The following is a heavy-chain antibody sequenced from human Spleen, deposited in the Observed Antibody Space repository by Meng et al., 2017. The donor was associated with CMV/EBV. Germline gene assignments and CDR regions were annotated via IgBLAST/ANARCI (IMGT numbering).Heavy chain of an antibody. D-gene: IGHD3-22*01. J-gene: IGHJ4*02. Sequence: GESLKISCAASGFTFSDYYMSWIRQAPGKGLEWVAYISSGSSTMYYADSVKGRFTVSRDNVKNSVYLQMNSLRVDDAAVYYCARQYDSYDYWGQGTLVTVSS. CDR2: ISSGSSTM. V-gene: IGHV3-11*04. CDR3: ARQYDSYDY. CDR1: GFTFSDYY.